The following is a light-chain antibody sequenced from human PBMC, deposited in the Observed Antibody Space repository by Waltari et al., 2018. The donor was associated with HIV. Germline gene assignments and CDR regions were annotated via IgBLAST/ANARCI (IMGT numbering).Light chain of an antibody. CDR2: WAS. CDR3: QQYYITPRT. CDR1: QSILFSSNNKNY. J-gene: IGKJ1*01. V-gene: IGKV4-1*01. Sequence: DIVMTQSPDSLAVSLGERATINCKSSQSILFSSNNKNYLSWYQQKPGQPPKLLIYWASTRKSGVPDRFSGSGSGTDFTLTISNLQAEDVAVYYCQQYYITPRTFGQGTKVEIK.